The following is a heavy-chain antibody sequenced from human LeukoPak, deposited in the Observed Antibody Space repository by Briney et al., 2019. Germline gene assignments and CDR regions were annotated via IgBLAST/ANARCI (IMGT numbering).Heavy chain of an antibody. D-gene: IGHD6-19*01. J-gene: IGHJ4*02. CDR2: INPNSGGT. CDR1: GYTFTGYY. V-gene: IGHV1-2*02. CDR3: ARAVAGDYYFDY. Sequence: ASVKVSYKASGYTFTGYYMHWVRQAPGQGLEWMGWINPNSGGTNYAQKFQGRVTMTRDTSISTAYMELSRLRSDDTAVYYCARAVAGDYYFDYWGQGTLVTVSS.